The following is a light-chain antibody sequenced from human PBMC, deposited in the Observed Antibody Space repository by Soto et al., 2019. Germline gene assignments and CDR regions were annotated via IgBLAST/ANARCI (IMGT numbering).Light chain of an antibody. CDR1: QSVSSN. CDR3: QLYNNWPPWT. Sequence: EIVMTQSPATLSVSPGERATLSCRASQSVSSNLAWYQQKPGQAPRLLIYSASTRATGIPARFSGSGSGTEFTLTISSLQSEDLAVYYCQLYNNWPPWTFGQGTKV. J-gene: IGKJ1*01. CDR2: SAS. V-gene: IGKV3-15*01.